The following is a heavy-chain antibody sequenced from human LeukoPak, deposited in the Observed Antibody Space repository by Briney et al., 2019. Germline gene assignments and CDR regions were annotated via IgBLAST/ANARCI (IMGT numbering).Heavy chain of an antibody. Sequence: RASVKVSCKASGYTFTSYGISWVRQAPGQGLEGMGWISAYNGNTNYAQKLQGRVTMTTDTSTSTAYMELRSLRSNDTAVYYCARDFLRGDFWSGYYQFYYYYGMDVWGQGTTVTVSS. CDR1: GYTFTSYG. CDR2: ISAYNGNT. CDR3: ARDFLRGDFWSGYYQFYYYYGMDV. V-gene: IGHV1-18*01. D-gene: IGHD3-3*01. J-gene: IGHJ6*02.